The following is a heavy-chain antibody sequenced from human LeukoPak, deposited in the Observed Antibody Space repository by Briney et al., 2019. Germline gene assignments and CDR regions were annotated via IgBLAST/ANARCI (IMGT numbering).Heavy chain of an antibody. CDR3: ARGFASGWYSRYDP. CDR1: GVSIRSYY. J-gene: IGHJ5*02. CDR2: VYHTGST. Sequence: PSETLSLTCSVSGVSIRSYYWSWIRQPPGKELEWIGYVYHTGSTNYNPSLKSRVTISVDTSKNEFSLKMTSVTAADTAVYYCARGFASGWYSRYDPWGQGTLVTVSS. D-gene: IGHD6-19*01. V-gene: IGHV4-59*01.